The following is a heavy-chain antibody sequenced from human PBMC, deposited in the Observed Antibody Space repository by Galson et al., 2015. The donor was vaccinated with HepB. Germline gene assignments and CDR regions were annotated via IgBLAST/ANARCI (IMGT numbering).Heavy chain of an antibody. CDR2: ISYDGSNK. J-gene: IGHJ6*02. CDR1: GFTFSSYV. V-gene: IGHV3-30-3*01. CDR3: ARDVNLRDDSSGYYGMDV. Sequence: SLRLSCAASGFTFSSYVVHWVRQAPGKGLEWVAVISYDGSNKYYADSVKGRFTISRDNSKNTLYLQMNSLRAEDTAVYYCARDVNLRDDSSGYYGMDVWGQGTTVTVSS. D-gene: IGHD3-22*01.